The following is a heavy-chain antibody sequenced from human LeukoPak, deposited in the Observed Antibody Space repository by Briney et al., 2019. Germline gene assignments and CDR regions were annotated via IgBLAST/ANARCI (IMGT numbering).Heavy chain of an antibody. V-gene: IGHV3-30*01. Sequence: PGGSLRLSCAASGFTFSACAMHWVRQAPGKGLEWVAVISYDGNNKYSADSVKGRFTISRDNSKNTPYLQMNSLRVEDTAMYYCASGGFYDFWSGYYTPFDYWGQGTLVTVSS. CDR3: ASGGFYDFWSGYYTPFDY. CDR2: ISYDGNNK. J-gene: IGHJ4*02. CDR1: GFTFSACA. D-gene: IGHD3-3*01.